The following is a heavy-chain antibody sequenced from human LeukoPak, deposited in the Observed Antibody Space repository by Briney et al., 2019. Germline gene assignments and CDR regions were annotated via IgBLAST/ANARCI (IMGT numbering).Heavy chain of an antibody. CDR1: GGSISSGSCY. Sequence: SETLSLTCTVSGGSISSGSCYWSWIRQPAGKGLEWVGRIYTSGSTNYNPSLTSRVTISVDTSKNQFSLKLSSVPAADTAVYYCARDLAGNWNYVNAFDIWGQGTMVTVSS. J-gene: IGHJ3*02. CDR2: IYTSGST. D-gene: IGHD1-7*01. V-gene: IGHV4-61*02. CDR3: ARDLAGNWNYVNAFDI.